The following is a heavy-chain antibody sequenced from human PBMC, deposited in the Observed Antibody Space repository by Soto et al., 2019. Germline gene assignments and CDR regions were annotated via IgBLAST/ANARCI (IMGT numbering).Heavy chain of an antibody. D-gene: IGHD3-10*01. V-gene: IGHV1-18*01. CDR2: ISSHNGNT. CDR3: ARGRYGEY. CDR1: GYTFTSYG. Sequence: QVHLVQSGAEVKKPGASVKVSCKASGYTFTSYGITWVRQAPGQGLEWMGWISSHNGNTDYAQKLQGRVIVTRDTSTSTAYMELRSLISVDTAVYYCARGRYGEYWGQGALVTVSS. J-gene: IGHJ4*02.